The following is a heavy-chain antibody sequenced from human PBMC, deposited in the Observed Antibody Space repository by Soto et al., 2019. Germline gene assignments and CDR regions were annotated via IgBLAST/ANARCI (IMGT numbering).Heavy chain of an antibody. CDR1: GFSFSDYA. CDR3: AKIDSLGYGWARAFDQ. CDR2: ITGGGEQT. Sequence: GGSLRLSCAASGFSFSDYAMAWVRQAAGTGLEWVSSITGGGEQTYYADSVRGRFTFSRVNSQNTLYLQMSSLRAEDTAIYYCAKIDSLGYGWARAFDQWGLATPVTVSS. J-gene: IGHJ4*02. D-gene: IGHD5-18*01. V-gene: IGHV3-23*01.